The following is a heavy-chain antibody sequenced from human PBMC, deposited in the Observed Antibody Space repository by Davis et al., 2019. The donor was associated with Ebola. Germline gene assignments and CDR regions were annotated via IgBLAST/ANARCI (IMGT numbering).Heavy chain of an antibody. J-gene: IGHJ6*04. V-gene: IGHV3-13*01. CDR1: GFTLSSYD. CDR3: ARGRGPGVGGFRHYYGMDV. D-gene: IGHD3-16*01. Sequence: GESLKISCAASGFTLSSYDMHWVRQATGKGLEWVSGFGTAGDTYYQVSVKVRFTISRESANNSFYLQLNSLRAGDTAVYYCARGRGPGVGGFRHYYGMDVWGRGTTVTVSS. CDR2: FGTAGDT.